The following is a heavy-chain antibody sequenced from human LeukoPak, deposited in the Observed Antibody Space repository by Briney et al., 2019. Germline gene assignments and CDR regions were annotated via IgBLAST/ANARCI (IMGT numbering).Heavy chain of an antibody. V-gene: IGHV4-34*01. CDR1: GGSFSGYY. Sequence: SETLSLTCAVYGGSFSGYYWSWIRQPPGKGLEWIGEINHSGSTNYNPSLKSRVTISVDTSKNQFSLKLSSVTAADTAVYYCARLIAAAEFDYWGQGTLVTVSS. D-gene: IGHD6-13*01. J-gene: IGHJ4*02. CDR2: INHSGST. CDR3: ARLIAAAEFDY.